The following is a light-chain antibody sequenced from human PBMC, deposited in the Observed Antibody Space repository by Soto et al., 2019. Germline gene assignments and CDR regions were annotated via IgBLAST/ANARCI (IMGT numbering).Light chain of an antibody. CDR3: SSYTSSSSWV. V-gene: IGLV2-14*01. CDR2: DVS. CDR1: SSDVGGYNY. Sequence: QSALTQPASVSGSPGQSITISCTGTSSDVGGYNYVSWYQQHPGKAPKLMIYDVSNRPSGVSNRFSGSKSGNTASLTTSGPQAEDQADYYCSSYTSSSSWVFGGGTKLTLL. J-gene: IGLJ3*02.